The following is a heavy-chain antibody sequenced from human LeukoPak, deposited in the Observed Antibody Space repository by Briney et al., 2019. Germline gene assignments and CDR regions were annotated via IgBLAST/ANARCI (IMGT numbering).Heavy chain of an antibody. D-gene: IGHD2-2*01. CDR2: IYYSGST. CDR3: ARSIVVATDYWFDP. CDR1: GGSISSSSYY. V-gene: IGHV4-39*01. Sequence: SETLSLTCTVPGGSISSSSYYWGWIRQPPGKGLEWIGSIYYSGSTYYNPSLKSRVTISVDTSKNQFSLKLSSVTAADTAVYYCARSIVVATDYWFDPWGQGTLVTVSS. J-gene: IGHJ5*02.